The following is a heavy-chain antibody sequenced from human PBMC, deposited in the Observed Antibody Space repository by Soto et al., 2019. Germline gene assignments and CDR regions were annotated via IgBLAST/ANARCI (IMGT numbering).Heavy chain of an antibody. CDR2: ISVSGGST. CDR3: ARAKGLGYCSGGICSDVFDI. Sequence: GGSLRLSCAASGFPFNSYGMSWVRQAPGKGLEWVSSISVSGGSTYYAGSVKGRFSISRDNSKNTLYLQMNSLGAEDTAVYYCARAKGLGYCSGGICSDVFDIWGQGTMVTVSS. D-gene: IGHD2-15*01. V-gene: IGHV3-23*01. J-gene: IGHJ3*02. CDR1: GFPFNSYG.